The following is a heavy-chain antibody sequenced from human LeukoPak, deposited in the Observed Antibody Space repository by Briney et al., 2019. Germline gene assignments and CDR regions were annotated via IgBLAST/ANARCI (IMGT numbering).Heavy chain of an antibody. CDR1: GYTFTSYD. CDR3: ARALYSSSWYGESFYYGMDV. Sequence: ASVKVSCKASGYTFTSYDINWARQATGQGLEWMGWMNPNSGNTGYAQKFQGRVTMTRNTSISTAYMELSSLRSEDTAVYYCARALYSSSWYGESFYYGMDVWGQGTTVTISS. V-gene: IGHV1-8*01. J-gene: IGHJ6*02. D-gene: IGHD6-13*01. CDR2: MNPNSGNT.